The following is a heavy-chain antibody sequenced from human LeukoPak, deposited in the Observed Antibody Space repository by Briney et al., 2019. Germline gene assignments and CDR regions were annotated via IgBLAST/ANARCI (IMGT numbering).Heavy chain of an antibody. J-gene: IGHJ4*02. Sequence: WASVEVSCKASGGTFSSYAISWVRQAPGQGLEWMGRIIPILGIANYAQKFQGRVTITADKSTSTAYMELSSLRSEDTAVYYCARDQAPYYYDSSGYSNLDYWGQGTLVTVSS. D-gene: IGHD3-22*01. CDR1: GGTFSSYA. CDR2: IIPILGIA. CDR3: ARDQAPYYYDSSGYSNLDY. V-gene: IGHV1-69*04.